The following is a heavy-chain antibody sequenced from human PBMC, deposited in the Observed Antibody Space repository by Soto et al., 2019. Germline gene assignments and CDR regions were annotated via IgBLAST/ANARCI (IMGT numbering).Heavy chain of an antibody. Sequence: GSLRLSCAASGFTFSSYAMSWVRQGPGKGLEWVSAISGSGDSTYYADSVKGRFTISRDNSKNTLHLQMNSLRADDTAVYYCAKEDLVATISQWGQGTQVTVSS. CDR2: ISGSGDST. V-gene: IGHV3-23*01. J-gene: IGHJ4*02. D-gene: IGHD5-12*01. CDR1: GFTFSSYA. CDR3: AKEDLVATISQ.